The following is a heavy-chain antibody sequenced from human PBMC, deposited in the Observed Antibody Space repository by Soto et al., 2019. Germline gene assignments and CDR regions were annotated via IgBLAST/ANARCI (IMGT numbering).Heavy chain of an antibody. CDR2: INHSGST. J-gene: IGHJ5*02. CDR3: AGGRSSGGSNWFDP. V-gene: IGHV4-34*01. D-gene: IGHD2-15*01. CDR1: GGSFSGYY. Sequence: QVQLQQWGAGLLKPSETLSLTCAVYGGSFSGYYWSWIRQPPGQGLEWIGEINHSGSTNYNPSLKSRVTISVDESKNQCSLKLSSVTAADKAVYYCAGGRSSGGSNWFDPWGQGTLVTVSS.